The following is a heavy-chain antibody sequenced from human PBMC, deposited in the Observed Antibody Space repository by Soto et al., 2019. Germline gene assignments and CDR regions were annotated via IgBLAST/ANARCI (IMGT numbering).Heavy chain of an antibody. Sequence: GGSLRLSCAASGFTFSSYWMSWVRQAPGKGLEWVANIKQDGSEKYYVDSVKGRFTISRDNAKNSLYLQMNSLRAEDTAVYYCATHTRDGYNDEYYFDYWGRGTLVTVSS. CDR2: IKQDGSEK. CDR1: GFTFSSYW. V-gene: IGHV3-7*01. CDR3: ATHTRDGYNDEYYFDY. D-gene: IGHD2-21*01. J-gene: IGHJ4*02.